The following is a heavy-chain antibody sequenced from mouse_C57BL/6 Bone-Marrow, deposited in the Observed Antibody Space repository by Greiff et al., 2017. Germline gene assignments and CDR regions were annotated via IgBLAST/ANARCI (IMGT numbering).Heavy chain of an antibody. D-gene: IGHD2-3*01. Sequence: VQLQQSGPELVKPGASVKISCKASGYAFSSSWMNWVKQRPGKGLEWIGRIYPGDGDTNYNGKFKGKATLTAYKSSSTAYMQLSSLTSEDSAVYFCAPYDGCFYFDYWGQGTTLTVSS. V-gene: IGHV1-82*01. CDR1: GYAFSSSW. J-gene: IGHJ2*01. CDR3: APYDGCFYFDY. CDR2: IYPGDGDT.